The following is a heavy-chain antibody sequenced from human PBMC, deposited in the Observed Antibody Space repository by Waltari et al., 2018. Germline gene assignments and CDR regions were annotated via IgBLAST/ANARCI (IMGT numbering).Heavy chain of an antibody. CDR1: GFIFSSHG. J-gene: IGHJ3*01. Sequence: VQLLESGGGVVQPGGSLRLSCAASGFIFSSHGVHGVRQIPGKGLEWVAFISFDGKKIFDADSVRGRFTISRDNSNNIVFLQMNSLRPEDSGVYYCAKDGDYSLTEYDAFDVWGQGTVVTVSP. CDR3: AKDGDYSLTEYDAFDV. V-gene: IGHV3-30*02. D-gene: IGHD4-17*01. CDR2: ISFDGKKI.